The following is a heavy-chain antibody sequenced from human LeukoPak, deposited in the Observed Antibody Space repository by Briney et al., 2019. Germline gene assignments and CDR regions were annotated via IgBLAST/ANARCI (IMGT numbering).Heavy chain of an antibody. J-gene: IGHJ4*02. D-gene: IGHD6-19*01. CDR3: ASNPYSSGWYFGWGYFDY. V-gene: IGHV3-53*01. CDR2: IYSGGST. Sequence: GGSLRLSCAASGFTVSSNYMSWVRQAPGKGLEWVSVIYSGGSTYYADSVKGRFTISRDNSKNTLYLQMNSLRAEDTAVYYCASNPYSSGWYFGWGYFDYWGQGTLVTVSS. CDR1: GFTVSSNY.